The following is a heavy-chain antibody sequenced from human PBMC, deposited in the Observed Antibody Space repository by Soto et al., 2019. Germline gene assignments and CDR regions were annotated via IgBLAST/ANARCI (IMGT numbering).Heavy chain of an antibody. CDR2: IIPIFGTA. D-gene: IGHD3-10*01. CDR1: GGTFSSYA. J-gene: IGHJ4*02. V-gene: IGHV1-69*13. Sequence: SVKVSCKASGGTFSSYAISWVRQAPGQGLEWMGGIIPIFGTANYAQKFQGRVTITADESTSTAYMELSSLRSEDTAVYYCASVDYGSGSHDYWGQGTRVTVSS. CDR3: ASVDYGSGSHDY.